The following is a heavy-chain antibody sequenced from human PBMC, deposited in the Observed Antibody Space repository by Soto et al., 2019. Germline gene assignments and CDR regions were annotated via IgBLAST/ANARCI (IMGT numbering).Heavy chain of an antibody. J-gene: IGHJ4*02. CDR2: IHYSGST. V-gene: IGHV4-39*01. CDR1: GDSIGTTHSY. Sequence: SETLSLTCTVSGDSIGTTHSYWAWIRQSPGKGLEWIGNIHYSGSTYYMPSLRSRVTLSVDTSKNQFSLRLTSVTDEDTAVYYCARHEGNGNVWPLDYWGQG. D-gene: IGHD2-8*01. CDR3: ARHEGNGNVWPLDY.